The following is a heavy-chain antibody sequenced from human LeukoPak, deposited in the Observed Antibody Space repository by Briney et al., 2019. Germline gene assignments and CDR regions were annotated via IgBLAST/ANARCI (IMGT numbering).Heavy chain of an antibody. D-gene: IGHD3-9*01. J-gene: IGHJ4*02. Sequence: ASVKVSCKASGYTFTSYYMHWVRQAPGQGLEWMGLINPTGGSTGYAQKFQGRVTMTRDMSTSTVYMELSSLRSEDTAVYYCARDGRRFFDWLLQGGSFDYWGQGTLVTVSS. CDR2: INPTGGST. V-gene: IGHV1-46*01. CDR3: ARDGRRFFDWLLQGGSFDY. CDR1: GYTFTSYY.